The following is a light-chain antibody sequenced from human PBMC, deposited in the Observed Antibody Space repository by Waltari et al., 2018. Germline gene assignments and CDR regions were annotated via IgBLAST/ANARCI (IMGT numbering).Light chain of an antibody. Sequence: IVLTQSPGTLSLSPGERATLSCRASQSVSRTLAWDQQKPGQAPRLLIYGASTRATGIPDRFSGSGSGTDFSLTISRLEPEDFAVYYCQHYVRLPATFGQGTKVEIK. CDR2: GAS. V-gene: IGKV3-20*01. CDR1: QSVSRT. J-gene: IGKJ1*01. CDR3: QHYVRLPAT.